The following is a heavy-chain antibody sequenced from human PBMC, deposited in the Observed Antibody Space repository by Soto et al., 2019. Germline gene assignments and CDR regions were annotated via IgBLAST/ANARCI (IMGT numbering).Heavy chain of an antibody. CDR3: ARQGSGSYYTPFGYYYYMDV. CDR2: IKQDGSGK. V-gene: IGHV3-7*01. Sequence: AGGSLRLSCAASGFTFSSYWMSWVRQAPGKGLEWVANIKQDGSGKYYVDSVKGRFTISRDNAKNSLYLQMNSLRAEDTAVYYCARQGSGSYYTPFGYYYYMDVWGKGTTVTVSS. J-gene: IGHJ6*03. D-gene: IGHD3-10*01. CDR1: GFTFSSYW.